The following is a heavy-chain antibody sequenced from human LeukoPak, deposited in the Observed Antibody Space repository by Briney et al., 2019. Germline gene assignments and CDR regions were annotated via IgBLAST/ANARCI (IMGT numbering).Heavy chain of an antibody. CDR3: ARHRSGFDY. CDR1: GFTFSSYE. D-gene: IGHD3-22*01. CDR2: ISRSGSTK. Sequence: TGGSLRLSCAASGFTFSSYEMNWVRQAPGKGLEWISYISRSGSTKYYADSVQGRFTISRDNDKSSIYLQMNSLRVEDSAIYYCARHRSGFDYWGQGILVTVSS. J-gene: IGHJ4*02. V-gene: IGHV3-48*03.